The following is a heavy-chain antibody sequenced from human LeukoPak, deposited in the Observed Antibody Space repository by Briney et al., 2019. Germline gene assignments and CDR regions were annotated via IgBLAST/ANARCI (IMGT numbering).Heavy chain of an antibody. Sequence: PGGSLRLSCAASGFTFRYYWMHWVRQAPGKGLVWVARINSLGTSSDYADSVKGRFTVSRDNDKNTLYLQMNSLKVDDTAVYYRAGDLFTVTTSRDYWGQGTLVTVSS. J-gene: IGHJ4*02. CDR3: AGDLFTVTTSRDY. CDR2: INSLGTSS. V-gene: IGHV3-74*01. CDR1: GFTFRYYW. D-gene: IGHD4-17*01.